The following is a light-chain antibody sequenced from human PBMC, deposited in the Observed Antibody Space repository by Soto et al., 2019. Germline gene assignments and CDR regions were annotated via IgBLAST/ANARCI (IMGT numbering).Light chain of an antibody. Sequence: DIQMTQSPSSLSASVGDRVSITCRASQSIGSYLNWYQHKPGKAPKLLIYGASSLHSGDPSRFSGSGSGTDFTLSISSLQPEDFATYFCQQSYTSPPTFGQGTKLQIK. J-gene: IGKJ2*01. CDR1: QSIGSY. V-gene: IGKV1-39*01. CDR3: QQSYTSPPT. CDR2: GAS.